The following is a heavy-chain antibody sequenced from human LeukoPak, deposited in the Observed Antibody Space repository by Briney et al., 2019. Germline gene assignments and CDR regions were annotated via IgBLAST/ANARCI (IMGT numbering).Heavy chain of an antibody. CDR1: GFIFRSYA. D-gene: IGHD4-11*01. Sequence: PGGSLRLSCAASGFIFRSYAMSWVRQAPGKGLEWVAFIRYDGSNKYYADSVKGRFTISRDNSKNTLYLQMNSLRAEDTAVYYCAKAGVYSNYYFDYWGQGTLVTVSS. CDR2: IRYDGSNK. V-gene: IGHV3-30*02. J-gene: IGHJ4*02. CDR3: AKAGVYSNYYFDY.